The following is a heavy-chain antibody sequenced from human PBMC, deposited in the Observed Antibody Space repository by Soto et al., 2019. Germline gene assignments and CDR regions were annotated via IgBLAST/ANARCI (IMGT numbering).Heavy chain of an antibody. J-gene: IGHJ4*02. D-gene: IGHD2-15*01. CDR2: ISAYNGNT. CDR1: GYTFTSYG. Sequence: QVQLVQSGAEVKKPGASVKVSCKASGYTFTSYGISWVRQAPGQGLEWMGWISAYNGNTNYAQKLQGRVTMTTDTYASTAYIELRSLRSDDTAVYYCVVAAQPYYFDYWGQGTLVTVSS. CDR3: VVAAQPYYFDY. V-gene: IGHV1-18*01.